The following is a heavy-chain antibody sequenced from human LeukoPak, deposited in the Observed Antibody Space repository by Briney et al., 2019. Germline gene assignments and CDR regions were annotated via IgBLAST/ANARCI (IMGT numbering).Heavy chain of an antibody. J-gene: IGHJ5*02. CDR2: IIPILGIA. Sequence: SVKVSCKASGGTFSSYAISWVRQAPGQGLEWMGRIIPILGIANYAQKFQGRVTITADKSTSTAYMELSSLRSEDTAVYYCAREGAAAKDVNWFDPWGQGTLVTVSS. CDR1: GGTFSSYA. D-gene: IGHD6-25*01. V-gene: IGHV1-69*04. CDR3: AREGAAAKDVNWFDP.